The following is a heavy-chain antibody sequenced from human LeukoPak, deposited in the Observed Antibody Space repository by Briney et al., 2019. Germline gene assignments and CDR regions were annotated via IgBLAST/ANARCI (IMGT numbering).Heavy chain of an antibody. CDR2: IKQDGSEK. Sequence: GGSLRLSCAASGFTFSSYWMSWVRQAPGKGLEWVANIKQDGSEKYYVDSVKGRSTISRDNAKNSLYLQMNSLRAEDTAVYYCARASRWLQLYYFDYWGQGTLVTVSS. D-gene: IGHD5-24*01. J-gene: IGHJ4*02. V-gene: IGHV3-7*01. CDR1: GFTFSSYW. CDR3: ARASRWLQLYYFDY.